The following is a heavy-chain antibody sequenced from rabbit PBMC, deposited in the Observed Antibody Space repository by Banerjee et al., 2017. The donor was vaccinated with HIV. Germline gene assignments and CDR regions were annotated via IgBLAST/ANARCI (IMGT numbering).Heavy chain of an antibody. CDR2: INTDTVYT. J-gene: IGHJ3*01. CDR1: GFDFSSNA. CDR3: ARRGSDWGDDL. D-gene: IGHD4-1*01. V-gene: IGHV1S40*01. Sequence: QSLEESGGDLVKPGASLTLTCTASGFDFSSNAMCWVRQAPGKGLEWIGYINTDTVYTAYASWAKGRFTISKTSSTTVTLQMTSLTAADTATYFCARRGSDWGDDLWGQGTLVTV.